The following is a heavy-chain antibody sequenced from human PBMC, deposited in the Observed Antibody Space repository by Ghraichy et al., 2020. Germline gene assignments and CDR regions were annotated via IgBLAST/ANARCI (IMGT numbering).Heavy chain of an antibody. V-gene: IGHV4-39*01. CDR3: ARQVYDILTGYYSFDY. Sequence: SQTLSLTCTVSGGSISSSSYYWGWIRQPPGKGLEWIGSIYYSGSTYYNPSLKSRVTISVDTSKNQFSLKLSSVTATDTAVYYCARQVYDILTGYYSFDYWGQGTLVTVSS. CDR2: IYYSGST. CDR1: GGSISSSSYY. J-gene: IGHJ4*02. D-gene: IGHD3-9*01.